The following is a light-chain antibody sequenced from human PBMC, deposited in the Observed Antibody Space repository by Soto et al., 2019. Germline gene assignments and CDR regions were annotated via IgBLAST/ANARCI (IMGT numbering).Light chain of an antibody. CDR1: ESLIGW. CDR2: DAS. J-gene: IGKJ1*01. V-gene: IGKV1-5*01. Sequence: DIQLTQSPSTLSASVGDTVTISCRASESLIGWLAWYQQRPGSAPKLLIYDASSLEGGVPSRFTGDGSGTEFSLTIASLQPDDLETYYCQQYKSYPWTFGQGTKVYLK. CDR3: QQYKSYPWT.